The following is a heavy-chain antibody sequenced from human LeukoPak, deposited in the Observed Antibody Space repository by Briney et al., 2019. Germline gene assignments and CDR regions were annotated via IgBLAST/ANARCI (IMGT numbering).Heavy chain of an antibody. CDR1: GGTFSSYA. V-gene: IGHV1-69*13. D-gene: IGHD3-22*01. Sequence: SVKVSCKASGGTFSSYAISWVRQAPGQGLEWMGGIIPIIGTANYAQKFQGRVTITADESTSTAYMELSSLRSEDTAVYYCARDGAYSSGYSDYGAFDIWGQGTMVTVSS. CDR3: ARDGAYSSGYSDYGAFDI. J-gene: IGHJ3*02. CDR2: IIPIIGTA.